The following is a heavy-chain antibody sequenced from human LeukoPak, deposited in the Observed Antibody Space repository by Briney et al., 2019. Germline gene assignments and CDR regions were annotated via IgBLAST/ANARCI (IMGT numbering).Heavy chain of an antibody. CDR3: ARSGDYYDSSGSQRAFDI. V-gene: IGHV3-30*01. J-gene: IGHJ3*02. Sequence: PGGSLRLSCAASGFTFSSYAMHWVRQAPGKGLEWVAVISYDGSNKYYADSVKGRFTIARDNSKNTLYLQMNSLRAEDTAVYYCARSGDYYDSSGSQRAFDIWGQGTMVTVSS. CDR1: GFTFSSYA. CDR2: ISYDGSNK. D-gene: IGHD3-22*01.